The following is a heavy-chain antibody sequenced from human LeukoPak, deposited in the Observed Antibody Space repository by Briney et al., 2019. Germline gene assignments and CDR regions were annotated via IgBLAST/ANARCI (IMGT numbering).Heavy chain of an antibody. D-gene: IGHD2/OR15-2a*01. CDR1: GGTFSSYA. CDR3: ARVILGD. Sequence: SCKASGGTFSSYAISWVRQAPGKGLEWVSVIYSGGSTYYADSVKGRFTISRDNSKNTLYLQMNSLRAEDTAVYYCARVILGDWGQGTLVTVSS. V-gene: IGHV3-66*02. CDR2: IYSGGST. J-gene: IGHJ4*02.